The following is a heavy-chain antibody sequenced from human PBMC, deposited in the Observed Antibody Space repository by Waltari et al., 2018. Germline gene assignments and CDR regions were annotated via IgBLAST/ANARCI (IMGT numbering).Heavy chain of an antibody. CDR1: GFASRTPI. CDR2: ISSSGTYL. D-gene: IGHD2-2*01. J-gene: IGHJ4*02. CDR3: ATDRGSVVPAASSDY. Sequence: EVQLVESGGGLVKPGGSLRLSCGASGFASRTPIMTWVRQAPGKGLEWVSSISSSGTYLYYSDSVKGRFTISRDNAKNSLYLQMTSLSAEDTAVYYCATDRGSVVPAASSDYWGQGTLVTVSS. V-gene: IGHV3-21*02.